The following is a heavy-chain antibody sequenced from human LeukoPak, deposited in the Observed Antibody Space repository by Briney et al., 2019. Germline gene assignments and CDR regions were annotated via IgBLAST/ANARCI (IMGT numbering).Heavy chain of an antibody. CDR2: TYYRSKWYN. CDR3: ARETDFGVVTN. D-gene: IGHD3-3*01. V-gene: IGHV6-1*01. J-gene: IGHJ4*02. Sequence: SQTLSLTCDISGDSVSSNGASWTWIRQSPSRGLEWLGRTYYRSKWYNDYAVSVKSRISINPGTSKNQLSLQLNSVTPEDTAVYYCARETDFGVVTNWGQGTLVTVSS. CDR1: GDSVSSNGAS.